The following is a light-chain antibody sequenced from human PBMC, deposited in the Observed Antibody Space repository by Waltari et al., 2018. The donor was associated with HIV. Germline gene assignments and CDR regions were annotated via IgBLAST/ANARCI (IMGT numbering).Light chain of an antibody. CDR1: SSDLGGYNY. V-gene: IGLV2-14*01. CDR2: EVS. J-gene: IGLJ1*01. CDR3: SSYTSSNTLV. Sequence: QSALTQPASVSGSPGQSITISCTGTSSDLGGYNYFSWYQHHPGKAPKLMIYEVSNRPSGVSNRFSGSKSGNTASLTISGLQAEDEADYYCSSYTSSNTLVFGTGTKVTVL.